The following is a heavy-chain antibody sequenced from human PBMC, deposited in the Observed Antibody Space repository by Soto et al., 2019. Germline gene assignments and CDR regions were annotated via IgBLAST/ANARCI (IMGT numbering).Heavy chain of an antibody. CDR1: GFSFSTYG. V-gene: IGHV3-30*03. J-gene: IGHJ4*02. CDR2: ISNDGSNK. CDR3: TRANTSPFDF. Sequence: GGSLRLSCAASGFSFSTYGMHWVRQAPGKGLEWVAFISNDGSNKYYADSVKGRFIISRDDSKNMVYLQMNSLRVDDTAIYYCTRANTSPFDFWGRGTLVTSPQ.